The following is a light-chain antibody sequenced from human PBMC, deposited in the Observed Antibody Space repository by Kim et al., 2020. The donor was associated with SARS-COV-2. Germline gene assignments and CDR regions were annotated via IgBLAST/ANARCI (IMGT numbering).Light chain of an antibody. CDR3: MQGIYPLS. Sequence: QPASMSCRSSQSLVHPDGHTYLNWYLQKPGRSPQLLLLEVSRRFSGVPDRFTGTGSGTDFTLTISRVEADDVGVYYCMQGIYPLSFGGGTKVDIK. CDR2: EVS. V-gene: IGKV2-29*02. CDR1: QSLVHPDGHTY. J-gene: IGKJ4*01.